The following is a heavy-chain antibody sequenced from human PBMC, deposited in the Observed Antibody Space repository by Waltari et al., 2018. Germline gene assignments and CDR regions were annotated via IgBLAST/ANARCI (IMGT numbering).Heavy chain of an antibody. J-gene: IGHJ4*02. D-gene: IGHD6-6*01. CDR3: VKDRGLYSSSSGLDY. V-gene: IGHV3-9*01. CDR2: ISWKSVST. Sequence: EVQLVESGGGLVQPGRSLRLSCAASGFSFDDYAMHWVRQAPGKGWEWVSGISWKSVSTAYSDSVEGRFTISRDNAKNSLYLQMHSLRPEDTALYYCVKDRGLYSSSSGLDYWGQGTLVTVSS. CDR1: GFSFDDYA.